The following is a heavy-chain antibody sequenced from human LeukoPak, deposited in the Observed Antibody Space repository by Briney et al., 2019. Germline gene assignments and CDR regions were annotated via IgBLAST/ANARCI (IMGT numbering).Heavy chain of an antibody. Sequence: SETLSLTCTVSGGSISSSSYYWGWIRQPPGKGLEWIGSIYYSGSTYYNPSLKSRVTISVDTSKNQFSLKLSSVTAADTAVYCCARVTHMIVVVNDAFDIWGQGTMVTVSS. V-gene: IGHV4-39*07. J-gene: IGHJ3*02. D-gene: IGHD3-22*01. CDR3: ARVTHMIVVVNDAFDI. CDR2: IYYSGST. CDR1: GGSISSSSYY.